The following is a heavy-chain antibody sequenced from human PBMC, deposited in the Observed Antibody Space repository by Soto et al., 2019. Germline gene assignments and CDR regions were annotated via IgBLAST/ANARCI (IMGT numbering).Heavy chain of an antibody. CDR2: IYWDDDK. CDR1: GFSLSTSGVG. V-gene: IGHV2-5*02. CDR3: AHRPIVGATTYYYYYGMDV. D-gene: IGHD1-26*01. J-gene: IGHJ6*02. Sequence: SGPTLVNPTPTLTLTCTFSGFSLSTSGVGVGWIRRPPGKALEWLALIYWDDDKRYSPSLKSRLTITKDTSKNQVVLTMTNMDPVDTATYYCAHRPIVGATTYYYYYGMDVWGQGTTVTVSS.